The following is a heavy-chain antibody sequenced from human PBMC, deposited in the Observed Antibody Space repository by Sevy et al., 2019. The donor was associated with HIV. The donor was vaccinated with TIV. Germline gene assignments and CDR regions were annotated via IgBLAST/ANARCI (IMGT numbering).Heavy chain of an antibody. D-gene: IGHD2-21*01. J-gene: IGHJ4*02. Sequence: SETLSLTCGVSGVSFSDYYWAWIRQSPGKGLEWIGEVSQSGSANYNPSLRSRVIMSLDTSNNHFSQELTSMTTADTAVYYCARGPLFRREYCGGSACPTIGYWGQGTLVTGFS. CDR2: VSQSGSA. CDR3: ARGPLFRREYCGGSACPTIGY. CDR1: GVSFSDYY. V-gene: IGHV4-34*01.